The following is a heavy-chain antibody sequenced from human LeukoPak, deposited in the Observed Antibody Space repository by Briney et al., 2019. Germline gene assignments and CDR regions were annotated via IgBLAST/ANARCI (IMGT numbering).Heavy chain of an antibody. CDR1: GGTFSSYA. Sequence: SVKVSCKASGGTFSSYAISWARQAPGQGLEWMGRIIPKLGIADYEQKFQGRVTITADKSTSTAYMELSSLRSEDTAVYYCARGGIAAAGRGGWFDPWGQGTLVTVPS. CDR2: IIPKLGIA. J-gene: IGHJ5*02. V-gene: IGHV1-69*04. D-gene: IGHD6-13*01. CDR3: ARGGIAAAGRGGWFDP.